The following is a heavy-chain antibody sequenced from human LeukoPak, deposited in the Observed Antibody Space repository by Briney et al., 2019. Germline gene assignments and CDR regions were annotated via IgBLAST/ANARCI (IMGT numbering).Heavy chain of an antibody. CDR1: GGSISSYY. D-gene: IGHD5-12*01. Sequence: SETLSLTCSVSGGSISSYYWSWIRQPPGKGLEWIGYLFYSGNTNSNPSLKSRVTILADTSKNQFSLKLRSVTAADSAVYYCARGFDSKSTYFDYWGQGTLVTVSS. V-gene: IGHV4-59*01. CDR3: ARGFDSKSTYFDY. CDR2: LFYSGNT. J-gene: IGHJ4*02.